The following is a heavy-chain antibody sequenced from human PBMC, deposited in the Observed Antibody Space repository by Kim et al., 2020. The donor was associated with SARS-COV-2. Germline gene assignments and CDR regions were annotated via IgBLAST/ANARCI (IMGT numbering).Heavy chain of an antibody. Sequence: GGSLRLSCAASGFTFSDDYVGWVRQAPGKGLEWVARARNKTESYTTEYAASVRGRFTISRDDSKNSLYLQMNSLKTEDTAVYYCAHECISTTCRILDWGPGALVTVSS. J-gene: IGHJ4*01. V-gene: IGHV3-72*01. CDR3: AHECISTTCRILD. CDR2: ARNKTESYTT. CDR1: GFTFSDDY. D-gene: IGHD2-2*01.